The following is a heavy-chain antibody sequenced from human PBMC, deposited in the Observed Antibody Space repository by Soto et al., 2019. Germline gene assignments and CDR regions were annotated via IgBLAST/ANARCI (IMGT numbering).Heavy chain of an antibody. CDR1: GYTFTNND. D-gene: IGHD5-18*01. CDR3: ARMESFGSLNWFDP. J-gene: IGHJ5*02. CDR2: MNPGSGDT. Sequence: ASVKVSCKASGYTFTNNDVSWVRQATGQGLEWMGWMNPGSGDTGYAQKFQGRVTMTRDISIATAYMELNSLTPEDTAIYYCARMESFGSLNWFDPWGQGTLVTVSS. V-gene: IGHV1-8*02.